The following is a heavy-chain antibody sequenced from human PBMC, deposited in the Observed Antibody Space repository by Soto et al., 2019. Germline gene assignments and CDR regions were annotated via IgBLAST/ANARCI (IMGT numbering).Heavy chain of an antibody. D-gene: IGHD3-9*01. CDR3: ASNILTGYSDY. V-gene: IGHV4-59*01. CDR1: GGSISSYY. J-gene: IGHJ4*02. Sequence: TSETLSLTCTVSGGSISSYYWSWIRQPPGKGLEWIGYIYYSGSTNYNPSLKSRVTISVDTSKNQFSLKLSSVTTADTAVYYCASNILTGYSDYWGQGTLVTVSS. CDR2: IYYSGST.